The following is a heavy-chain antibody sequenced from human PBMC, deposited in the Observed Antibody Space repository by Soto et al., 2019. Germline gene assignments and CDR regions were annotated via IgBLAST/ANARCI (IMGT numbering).Heavy chain of an antibody. V-gene: IGHV5-10-1*01. CDR1: GYSFPTYW. CDR2: IDPSDSKT. J-gene: IGHJ4*02. Sequence: PGESLKISCRASGYSFPTYWISWVRQMPGKGLEWMGRIDPSDSKTYYSPSFQGHVTISADKSTSTAYLQLNNLKASDTATYYCARLSDYWGQGTQVTVSS. CDR3: ARLSDY.